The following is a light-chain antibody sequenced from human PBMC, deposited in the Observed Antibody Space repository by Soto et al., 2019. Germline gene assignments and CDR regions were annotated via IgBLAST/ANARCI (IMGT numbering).Light chain of an antibody. J-gene: IGLJ1*01. CDR1: SSDVGGYNY. CDR2: EVN. V-gene: IGLV2-14*01. CDR3: SSYTSSGTYV. Sequence: QAVVTQPASVSGSPGQSITISCTGTSSDVGGYNYVSWYQQHPGKAPKLMIYEVNSRPSGVSNRFSGSKSGNTASLTISGLQAEDEADYYCSSYTSSGTYVFGTGTKLTVL.